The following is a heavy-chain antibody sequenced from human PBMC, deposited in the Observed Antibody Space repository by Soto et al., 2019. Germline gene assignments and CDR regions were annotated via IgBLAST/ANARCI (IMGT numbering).Heavy chain of an antibody. V-gene: IGHV2-5*02. J-gene: IGHJ4*02. Sequence: QITSKESGPTLVKPTQTLTLTCSFSGFSLSTSGVGVGWIRQPPEKALEWLALIFWDDDKRYSPSLKSKLTITNDTSKNQVVLTLTNMDPVDTATYYCARILTGTCGHFDYRGQGALVTFAS. CDR3: ARILTGTCGHFDY. D-gene: IGHD2-21*01. CDR2: IFWDDDK. CDR1: GFSLSTSGVG.